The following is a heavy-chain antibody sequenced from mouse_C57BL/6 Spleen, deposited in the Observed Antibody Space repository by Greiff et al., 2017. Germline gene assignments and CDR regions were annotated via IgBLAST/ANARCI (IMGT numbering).Heavy chain of an antibody. CDR2: ISDGGSYT. J-gene: IGHJ2*01. Sequence: EVQGVESGGGLVKPGGSLKLSCAASGFTFSSYAMSWVRQTPEKRLEWVATISDGGSYTYYPDNIKGRFTISRDNAKNNLYLQMSHLKSEDTAMYYCARDSSTGTGFDYWGQGTTLTVSS. D-gene: IGHD4-1*02. CDR1: GFTFSSYA. CDR3: ARDSSTGTGFDY. V-gene: IGHV5-4*01.